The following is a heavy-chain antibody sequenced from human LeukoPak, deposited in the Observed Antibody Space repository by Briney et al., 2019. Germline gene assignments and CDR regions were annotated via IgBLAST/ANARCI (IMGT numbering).Heavy chain of an antibody. J-gene: IGHJ4*02. CDR1: GYTFTSYY. CDR3: AIIRFLEWPPSD. CDR2: INPSGGGT. Sequence: ASVKASCKASGYTFTSYYMHWVRQAPGQGLEWMGIINPSGGGTSYAQKFQGRVTMTRDTSTSTVYMELSSLRSEDTAVYYCAIIRFLEWPPSDWGQGTLVTVSS. D-gene: IGHD3-3*01. V-gene: IGHV1-46*01.